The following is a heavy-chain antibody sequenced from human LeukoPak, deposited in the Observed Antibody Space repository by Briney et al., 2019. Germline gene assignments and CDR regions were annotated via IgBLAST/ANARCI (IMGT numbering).Heavy chain of an antibody. CDR2: IKNKDNNYAT. J-gene: IGHJ3*01. CDR3: ARVRGGNWYAFDL. V-gene: IGHV3-72*01. D-gene: IGHD3-16*01. CDR1: GFTFSNYF. Sequence: GGSLRLSCVVSGFTFSNYFMDWIRQAPGKGLEWVGCIKNKDNNYATEYAASVRGRFIISGDDSKDSLSLQMNRLKTDDTAVYYCARVRGGNWYAFDLWGQGTMVAVSS.